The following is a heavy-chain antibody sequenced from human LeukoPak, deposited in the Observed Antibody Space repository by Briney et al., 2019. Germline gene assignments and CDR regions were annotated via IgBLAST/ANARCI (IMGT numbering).Heavy chain of an antibody. CDR1: GFTFSSYA. V-gene: IGHV3-23*01. Sequence: GGSLRLSCAASGFTFSSYAMSWVRQAPGKGREGVSGVSGSGGSTYYADSVKGRFTISRDNSKNTLYLKMNSPRAEDTAVYSCAKDLDIVATITGNWGQGTLVTVSS. CDR3: AKDLDIVATITGN. CDR2: VSGSGGST. J-gene: IGHJ4*02. D-gene: IGHD5-12*01.